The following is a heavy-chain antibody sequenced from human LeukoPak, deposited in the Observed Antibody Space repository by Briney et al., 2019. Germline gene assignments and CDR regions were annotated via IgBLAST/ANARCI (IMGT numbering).Heavy chain of an antibody. V-gene: IGHV1-18*01. CDR3: ARDYYYGSGSYYPIDY. CDR1: GYTFTSYG. CDR2: ISAYNGNT. D-gene: IGHD3-10*01. Sequence: APVKVSCKASGYTFTSYGISWVRQAPGQGLEWMGWISAYNGNTNYAQKLQGRVTMTTDTSTSTAYMELRSLRSDDTAVYYCARDYYYGSGSYYPIDYWGQGTLVTVSS. J-gene: IGHJ4*02.